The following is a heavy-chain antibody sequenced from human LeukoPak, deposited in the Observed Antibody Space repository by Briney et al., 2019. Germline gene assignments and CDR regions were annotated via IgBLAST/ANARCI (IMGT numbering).Heavy chain of an antibody. Sequence: SETLSLTCTVSGGSLSSYYWSWIRQPPGKGLEWIGYIYYSGSTNYNPSLKSRVTISVDMSKNQFSLKLSSVTAADTAVYYCAACSSTSCYSYYYGVDVWGQGTTVTVSS. J-gene: IGHJ6*02. CDR1: GGSLSSYY. CDR2: IYYSGST. V-gene: IGHV4-59*01. CDR3: AACSSTSCYSYYYGVDV. D-gene: IGHD2-2*01.